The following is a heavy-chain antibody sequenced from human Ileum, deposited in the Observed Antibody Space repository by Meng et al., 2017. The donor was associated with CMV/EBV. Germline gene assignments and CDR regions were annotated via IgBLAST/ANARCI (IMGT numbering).Heavy chain of an antibody. J-gene: IGHJ4*02. D-gene: IGHD1-7*01. CDR1: GFTFSSYW. V-gene: IGHV3-7*01. CDR3: ARGSPQYNWNYGNF. CDR2: IKQDGSEK. Sequence: GESLKISCAASGFTFSSYWMSWVLQAPGKGLEWVANIKQDGSEKYYVDSVKGRFTISRDNAKNSLYLQMNSLRAEDTAVYYCARGSPQYNWNYGNFWGQGTLVTVSS.